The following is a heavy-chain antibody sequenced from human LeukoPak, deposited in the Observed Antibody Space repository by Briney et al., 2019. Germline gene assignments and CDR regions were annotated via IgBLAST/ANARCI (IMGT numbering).Heavy chain of an antibody. CDR1: GLTFSSHW. CDR3: ARALHPSGYYYYGMDV. J-gene: IGHJ6*02. CDR2: ITNDGSST. Sequence: GGSLRLSCAASGLTFSSHWMHWVRQAPGKGLVWVSRITNDGSSTTYADSVKGRFTISRDNAKNMLYLQVNSLRAEDTAVYYCARALHPSGYYYYGMDVWGQGTTVTVSS. D-gene: IGHD6-25*01. V-gene: IGHV3-74*01.